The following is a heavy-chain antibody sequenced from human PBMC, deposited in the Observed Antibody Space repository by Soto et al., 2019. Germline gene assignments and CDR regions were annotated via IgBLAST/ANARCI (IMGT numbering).Heavy chain of an antibody. CDR3: ARDGDSSGWYGFDY. Sequence: ETLSLTCTVSGGSISSYYWSWIRQPPGKGLEWIGYIYYSGSTNYNPSLKSRVTISVDTSKNQFSLKLSSVTAADTAVYYCARDGDSSGWYGFDYWGQGTLVTVSS. CDR1: GGSISSYY. D-gene: IGHD6-19*01. V-gene: IGHV4-59*01. CDR2: IYYSGST. J-gene: IGHJ4*02.